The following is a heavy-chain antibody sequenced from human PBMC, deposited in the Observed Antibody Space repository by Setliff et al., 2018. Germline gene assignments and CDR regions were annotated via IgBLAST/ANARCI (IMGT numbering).Heavy chain of an antibody. J-gene: IGHJ4*02. CDR1: SYTFSSYG. V-gene: IGHV1-18*01. D-gene: IGHD2-2*01. Sequence: GASVKVSCKASSYTFSSYGINWVRQAPGQGLEWMGWMSTYAQKFQGRVTMTTDTPTSTAYMELRSLTSDDTAVYYCARGPPDFVVVPAAAKFDYWGQGTPVTVSS. CDR2: MST. CDR3: ARGPPDFVVVPAAAKFDY.